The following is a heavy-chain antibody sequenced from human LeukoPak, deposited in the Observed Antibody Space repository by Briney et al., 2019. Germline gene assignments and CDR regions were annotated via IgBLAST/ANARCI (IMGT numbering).Heavy chain of an antibody. CDR1: GFTLRNYW. CDR2: ISGDGSVT. Sequence: PGGSLRLSCAASGFTLRNYWMHWVRQVPGKRLVWVSRISGDGSVTNYADSVKGRFTISRDNAKNTLFLQINSLRAEDTAVYYCARYSSSSGGASYYLDYWGHGNLVTVSS. CDR3: ARYSSSSGGASYYLDY. D-gene: IGHD6-6*01. V-gene: IGHV3-74*01. J-gene: IGHJ4*01.